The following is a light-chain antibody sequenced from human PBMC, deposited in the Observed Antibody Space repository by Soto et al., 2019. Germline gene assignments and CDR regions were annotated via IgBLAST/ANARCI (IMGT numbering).Light chain of an antibody. CDR1: SSDVGGYNY. Sequence: QAVLTQPRSVSGSPGQSVTISCTGTSSDVGGYNYVSWYQQHPGKAPKLMIYDVSKRPSGVPDRFSGSKSGTSASLAITGLQAEDEADYYCQSYDSSLGDVVFGGGTKLTVL. J-gene: IGLJ2*01. CDR3: QSYDSSLGDVV. V-gene: IGLV2-11*01. CDR2: DVS.